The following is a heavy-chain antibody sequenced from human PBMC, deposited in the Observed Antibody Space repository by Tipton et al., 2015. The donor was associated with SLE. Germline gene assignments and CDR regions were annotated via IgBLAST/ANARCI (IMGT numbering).Heavy chain of an antibody. J-gene: IGHJ4*02. D-gene: IGHD2-15*01. CDR2: IYYSGST. Sequence: TLSLTCTVSGASITSHYWSWIRQPPGKGLEWIGYIYYSGSTNYHPSLRGRGTISVDTSKNQFSLNLTSVTAADTAVYYCARDIGVVEYWGQGTLVTAS. CDR3: ARDIGVVEY. CDR1: GASITSHY. V-gene: IGHV4-4*08.